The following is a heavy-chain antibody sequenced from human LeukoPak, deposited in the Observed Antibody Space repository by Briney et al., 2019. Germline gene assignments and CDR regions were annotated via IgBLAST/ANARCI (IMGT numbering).Heavy chain of an antibody. D-gene: IGHD2-2*01. CDR3: ARHAGYCSSTSCYGRIDAFDI. V-gene: IGHV4-34*01. Sequence: SETLSLTCAVYGGSFSGYYWSWIRQPPGKGLEWIGEINHSGSTNYNPSLKSRVTISVDTSKNQFSLKLGSVTAADTAVYYCARHAGYCSSTSCYGRIDAFDIWGQGTMVTVSS. CDR2: INHSGST. CDR1: GGSFSGYY. J-gene: IGHJ3*02.